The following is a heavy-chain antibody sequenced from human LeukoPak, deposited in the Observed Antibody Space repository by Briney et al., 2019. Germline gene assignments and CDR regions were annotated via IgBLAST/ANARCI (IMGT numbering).Heavy chain of an antibody. D-gene: IGHD4-17*01. Sequence: GGSLRLSCAASGFNFDNFWMSWVRQAPGKGLEWVANIREDGGKQNYVDSVKGRFTISRDNAKKSLLLQMNSLRAEDTAVYYCARDYGDYEPGRHHYYYYYMDVWGKGTTVTVSS. CDR2: IREDGGKQ. V-gene: IGHV3-7*01. J-gene: IGHJ6*03. CDR1: GFNFDNFW. CDR3: ARDYGDYEPGRHHYYYYYMDV.